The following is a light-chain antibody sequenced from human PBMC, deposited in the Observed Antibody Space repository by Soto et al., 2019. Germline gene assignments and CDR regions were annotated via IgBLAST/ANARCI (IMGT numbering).Light chain of an antibody. V-gene: IGKV3-11*01. J-gene: IGKJ1*01. CDR2: DAS. CDR3: QQYGSSTTWT. CDR1: HSINTF. Sequence: EIVLTQSPFTLSLSPGERATLSCRASHSINTFLAWYQQKPGQAPRLLIYDASDRATGIPDRFSGSGSGTDFTLTISSLEPEDFAVYYCQQYGSSTTWTFGQGTKVDIK.